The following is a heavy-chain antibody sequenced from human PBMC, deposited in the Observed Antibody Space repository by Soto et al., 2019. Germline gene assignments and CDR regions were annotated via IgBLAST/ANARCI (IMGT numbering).Heavy chain of an antibody. J-gene: IGHJ4*02. CDR1: GYTFTSYG. V-gene: IGHV1-18*01. CDR3: ARDRRQGWELPYWGKDDY. Sequence: QVQLVQSGAEVKKPGASVKVSCKASGYTFTSYGISWVRQAPGQGLEWMGWISAYNGNTNYAQKLQGRGTMTTDTSTSTAYMGLRGLGSEETAVYYCARDRRQGWELPYWGKDDYWGQGTLVTVSS. CDR2: ISAYNGNT. D-gene: IGHD1-26*01.